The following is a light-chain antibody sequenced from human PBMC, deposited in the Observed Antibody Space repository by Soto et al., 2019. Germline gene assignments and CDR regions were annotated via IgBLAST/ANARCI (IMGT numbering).Light chain of an antibody. CDR1: SSDVGAYNY. V-gene: IGLV2-11*01. Sequence: QSVLTQPRSVSGSPGQSVTISCTGTSSDVGAYNYVSWYQQHPGKPPKLMICDVSKRPSGVPDRFSGSKSGNAASLSISGLQAEDEADYYCCSYAGSSTWVFGGGTKLTVL. CDR2: DVS. J-gene: IGLJ3*02. CDR3: CSYAGSSTWV.